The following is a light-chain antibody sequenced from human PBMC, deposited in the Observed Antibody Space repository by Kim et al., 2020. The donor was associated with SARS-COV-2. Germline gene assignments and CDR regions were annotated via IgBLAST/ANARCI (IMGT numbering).Light chain of an antibody. Sequence: QSALTQPPSASGSPGQSVTISCTGTSSDVGGANYVSWYQQHPGKAPKLMIYEVSKRPSGVPDRFPGSKSGNTASLTVSGLRAEDEADYYCCSTAGRHIYVVGTGTKVAVL. V-gene: IGLV2-8*01. J-gene: IGLJ1*01. CDR2: EVS. CDR3: CSTAGRHIYV. CDR1: SSDVGGANY.